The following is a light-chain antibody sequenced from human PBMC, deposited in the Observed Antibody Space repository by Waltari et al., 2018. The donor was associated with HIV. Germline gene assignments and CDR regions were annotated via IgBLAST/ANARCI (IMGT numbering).Light chain of an antibody. CDR1: SSNVGIDDL. CDR3: CSCPRSGIRYV. CDR2: EVT. J-gene: IGLJ1*01. Sequence: QSALTQPASVSGSPGQSITISCTGTSSNVGIDDLVSWYQQHPGEAPKLIIYEVTKWPSGVSNRFSGSKSGNTASLTISGLQAEDEADYYCCSCPRSGIRYVFGTGTKVTVL. V-gene: IGLV2-23*02.